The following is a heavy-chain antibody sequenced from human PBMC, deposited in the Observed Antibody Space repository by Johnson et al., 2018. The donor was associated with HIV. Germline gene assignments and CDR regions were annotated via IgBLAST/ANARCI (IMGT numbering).Heavy chain of an antibody. J-gene: IGHJ3*02. D-gene: IGHD2-15*01. CDR1: GFTFSNYG. V-gene: IGHV3-30*03. CDR2: ISYDGSNK. CDR3: ARSPSVVTATRGVFDI. Sequence: QVQLVESGGGVVQPGRSLRLSCAASGFTFSNYGMHWVRQAPGKGLEWVAVISYDGSNKYYADSVKGRFTISRDNAKKSLYLQMNSLRVEDTALYYCARSPSVVTATRGVFDIWGQGTMVTVSS.